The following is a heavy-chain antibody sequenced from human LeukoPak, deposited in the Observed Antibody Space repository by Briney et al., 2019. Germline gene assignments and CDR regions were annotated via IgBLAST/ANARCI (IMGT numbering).Heavy chain of an antibody. CDR3: ARGTARFGMGAYGD. J-gene: IGHJ4*02. CDR2: INHSGST. Sequence: PSETLSLTCAVYGGSFSGYCWSWIRQPPGKGLEWIGEINHSGSTNYNPSLKSRVTISVDTSKNQFSLKLSSVTAADTAVYYCARGTARFGMGAYGDWGQGTLVTVSS. CDR1: GGSFSGYC. V-gene: IGHV4-34*01. D-gene: IGHD1-26*01.